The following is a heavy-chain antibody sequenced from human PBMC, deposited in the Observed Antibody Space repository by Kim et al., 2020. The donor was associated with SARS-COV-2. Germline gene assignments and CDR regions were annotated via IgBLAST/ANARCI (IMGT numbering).Heavy chain of an antibody. D-gene: IGHD6-19*01. CDR2: IGGSDGVV. Sequence: GGSLRLSCAASGLNFNIQYMTWVRQAPGKGLEWVSFIGGSDGVVSYADSVRGQFAISRDNARNTVYLQMNSLRAEDTAIYYCAPLHFYSSAHWGQGTLVT. J-gene: IGHJ4*02. CDR3: APLHFYSSAH. CDR1: GLNFNIQY. V-gene: IGHV3-48*03.